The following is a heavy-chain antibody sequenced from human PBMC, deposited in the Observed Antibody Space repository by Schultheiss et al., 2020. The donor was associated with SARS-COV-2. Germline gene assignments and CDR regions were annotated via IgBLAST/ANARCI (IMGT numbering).Heavy chain of an antibody. CDR2: ISGSGGST. V-gene: IGHV3-23*01. CDR1: GFTFSSYA. CDR3: AKDNIAVAGTGYYYYGMDV. J-gene: IGHJ6*02. D-gene: IGHD6-19*01. Sequence: GGSLRLSCAASGFTFSSYAMSWVRQAPGKGLEWVSAISGSGGSTYYADSVKGRFTISRDNSKNTLYLQMNSLRAEDTAVYYCAKDNIAVAGTGYYYYGMDVWGQGTTVTVSS.